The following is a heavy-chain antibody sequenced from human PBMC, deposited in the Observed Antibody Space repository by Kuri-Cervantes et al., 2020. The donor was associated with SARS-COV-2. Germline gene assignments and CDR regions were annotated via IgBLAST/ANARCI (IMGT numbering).Heavy chain of an antibody. CDR3: ARTFGEPDQTIDY. V-gene: IGHV1-69*13. CDR2: IIPIFGIA. CDR1: GGTFSSYA. Sequence: SVKVSCKASGGTFSSYAISWVRQAPGQGLEWMGGIIPIFGIANYAQKFQGRVTITADESTSTAYMELSSLRSEDTAVYYCARTFGEPDQTIDYWGQGTLVTVYS. J-gene: IGHJ4*02. D-gene: IGHD3-10*01.